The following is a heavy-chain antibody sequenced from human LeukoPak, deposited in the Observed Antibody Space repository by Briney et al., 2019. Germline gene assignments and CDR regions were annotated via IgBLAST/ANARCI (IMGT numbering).Heavy chain of an antibody. V-gene: IGHV3-30*18. CDR1: GFTFRTYG. CDR2: ISNDGTKK. D-gene: IGHD3-16*01. Sequence: PGGSLRLSCVASGFTFRTYGMHWVRQAPGKGLEWVAVISNDGTKKRSIDSVKGRFTISRDDSKNTLYLQMNSLRPEDTAVYYCAKGVVPTDLGTTFDIWGQGTMVTVSS. CDR3: AKGVVPTDLGTTFDI. J-gene: IGHJ3*02.